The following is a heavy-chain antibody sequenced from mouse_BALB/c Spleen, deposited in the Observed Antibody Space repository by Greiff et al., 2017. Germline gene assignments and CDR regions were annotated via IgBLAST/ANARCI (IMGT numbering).Heavy chain of an antibody. CDR2: IWSGGST. CDR3: ASPYYYGSSYTGDYAMDY. Sequence: VQLQQSGPGLVQPSQSLSITCTVSGFSLTSYGVHWVRQSPGKGLEWLGVIWSGGSTDYNAAFISRLSISKDNSKSQVFFKMNSLQANDTAIYYCASPYYYGSSYTGDYAMDYWGQGTSVTVSS. J-gene: IGHJ4*01. CDR1: GFSLTSYG. D-gene: IGHD1-1*01. V-gene: IGHV2-2*02.